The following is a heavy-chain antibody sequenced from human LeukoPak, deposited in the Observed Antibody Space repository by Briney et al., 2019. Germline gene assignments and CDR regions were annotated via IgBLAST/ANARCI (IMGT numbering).Heavy chain of an antibody. Sequence: ASVKVSYKASGYTFTGYYIHWVRQAPGQGLEWMGWINPNSGGTNYAQKFQGWVTMTRDTSISTAYMELSRLRSDDTAVYYCVTGIYNGWYYFDSWGQGTLVTVSS. CDR2: INPNSGGT. CDR1: GYTFTGYY. J-gene: IGHJ4*02. V-gene: IGHV1-2*04. CDR3: VTGIYNGWYYFDS. D-gene: IGHD6-19*01.